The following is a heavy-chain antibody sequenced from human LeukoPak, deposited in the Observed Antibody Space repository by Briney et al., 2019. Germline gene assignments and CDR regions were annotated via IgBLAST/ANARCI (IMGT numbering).Heavy chain of an antibody. V-gene: IGHV1-69*05. CDR3: ARDFYDSSGYYYLFDY. Sequence: SVKVSCKASGYTFTGYYMHWVRQAPGQGLEWMGGIIPIFGTANYAQKFQGRVTITTDESTSTAYMELSSLRSEDTAVYYCARDFYDSSGYYYLFDYWGQGTLVTVSS. J-gene: IGHJ4*02. CDR1: GYTFTGYY. CDR2: IIPIFGTA. D-gene: IGHD3-22*01.